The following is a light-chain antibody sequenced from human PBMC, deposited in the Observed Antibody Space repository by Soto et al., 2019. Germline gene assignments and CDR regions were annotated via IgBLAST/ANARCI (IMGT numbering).Light chain of an antibody. CDR3: RSYTSSSIEYV. V-gene: IGLV2-14*01. J-gene: IGLJ1*01. CDR2: EVS. Sequence: QSVLTQPASVSGAPGQSITISCTGTSSDVGGYNYVSWYQQHPGKAPKLMIYEVSNRPSGVSHRFSGSKSGNTASLTISGLQAEDEADYYCRSYTSSSIEYVFGSGTKLTVL. CDR1: SSDVGGYNY.